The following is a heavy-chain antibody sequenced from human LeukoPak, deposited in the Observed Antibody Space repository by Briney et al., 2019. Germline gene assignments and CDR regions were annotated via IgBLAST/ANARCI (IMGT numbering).Heavy chain of an antibody. CDR1: GGSISSGGYY. D-gene: IGHD6-19*01. J-gene: IGHJ4*02. V-gene: IGHV4-31*03. CDR2: IYYSGST. Sequence: PSETLSLTCTVSGGSISSGGYYWSWIRQHPGKGLEWIGYIYYSGSTYYHPSLKSRVTISVDTSKNQFSLKLSSVTAADTAVYYCARVGNSSGWGEYYFDYWGQGTLVTVSS. CDR3: ARVGNSSGWGEYYFDY.